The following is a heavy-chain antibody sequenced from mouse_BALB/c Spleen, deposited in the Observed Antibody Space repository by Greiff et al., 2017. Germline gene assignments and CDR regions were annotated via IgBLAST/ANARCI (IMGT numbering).Heavy chain of an antibody. CDR3: ARKGDGNYGAMDY. D-gene: IGHD2-1*01. J-gene: IGHJ4*01. Sequence: VKLMESGPELVRPGVSVKISCKGSGYTFTDYAMHWVKQSHAKSLEWIGVISTYYGNTNYNQKFKGKATMTVDKSSSTAYMELARLTSEDSAIYYCARKGDGNYGAMDYWGQGTSVTVSS. V-gene: IGHV1-67*01. CDR1: GYTFTDYA. CDR2: ISTYYGNT.